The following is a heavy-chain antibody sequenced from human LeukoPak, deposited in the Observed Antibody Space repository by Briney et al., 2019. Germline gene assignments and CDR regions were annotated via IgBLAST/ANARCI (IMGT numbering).Heavy chain of an antibody. D-gene: IGHD3-16*01. J-gene: IGHJ4*02. Sequence: SETLSLTCSVSGYSIRSGYHRAWIRQSPGKGLEWIGSIYQSGSTYDNPSLRSRVTMSMDTSKNQFSLKMRPVTAADTAVYHCARSEINDYNRYWGQGILVTVSS. CDR3: ARSEINDYNRY. CDR1: GYSIRSGYH. CDR2: IYQSGST. V-gene: IGHV4-38-2*02.